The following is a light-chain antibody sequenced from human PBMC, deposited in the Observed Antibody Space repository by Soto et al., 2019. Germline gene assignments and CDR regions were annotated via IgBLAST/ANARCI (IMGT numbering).Light chain of an antibody. CDR3: QQYNSYRKT. V-gene: IGKV1-5*03. Sequence: DIQMTQSPSTLSESVGDRVTITCRASQSTSSWLAWYQQKPGKAPKLLIYKASSLDSGVPSRFSGSGSGTEVPLTISSLQPDDFATYYCQQYNSYRKTFGQGTKVEIK. CDR1: QSTSSW. CDR2: KAS. J-gene: IGKJ1*01.